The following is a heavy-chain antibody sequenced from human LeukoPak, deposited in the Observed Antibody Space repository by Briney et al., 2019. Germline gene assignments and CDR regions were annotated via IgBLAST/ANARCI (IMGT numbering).Heavy chain of an antibody. Sequence: ASVKVSCKASGYTFTGYYMHWVRQAPGQGLEWMGWINPNSGGTNYAQKFQGRVTMTRDTSISTAYMELSRLRSDDTAVYYCAKAITYYDFWSATNYYYYYGMDAWGQGTTVTVSS. CDR1: GYTFTGYY. D-gene: IGHD3-3*01. CDR3: AKAITYYDFWSATNYYYYYGMDA. CDR2: INPNSGGT. J-gene: IGHJ6*02. V-gene: IGHV1-2*02.